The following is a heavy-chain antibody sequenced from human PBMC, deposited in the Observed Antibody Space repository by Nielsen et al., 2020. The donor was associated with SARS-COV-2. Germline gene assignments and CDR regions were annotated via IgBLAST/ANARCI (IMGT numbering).Heavy chain of an antibody. D-gene: IGHD2-15*01. J-gene: IGHJ3*02. V-gene: IGHV1-8*01. CDR1: GYTFTSYD. Sequence: ASVKVSCKASGYTFTSYDINWVRQATGQGLEWMGWMNPNSGNTGYAQKFQGRVTMTRNTSISTAYMELSSLRSEDTAVYYCVRVYCSGGSCYFDAFDIWGQGTMVTVSS. CDR3: VRVYCSGGSCYFDAFDI. CDR2: MNPNSGNT.